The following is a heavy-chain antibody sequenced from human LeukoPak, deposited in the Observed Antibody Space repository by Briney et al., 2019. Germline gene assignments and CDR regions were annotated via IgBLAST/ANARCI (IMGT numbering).Heavy chain of an antibody. D-gene: IGHD3-10*01. V-gene: IGHV4-34*01. CDR1: GGSFSGYS. J-gene: IGHJ4*02. CDR2: INHSGST. Sequence: SETLSLTCAVYGGSFSGYSWSWIRQPPGKGLEWIGEINHSGSTNYNPSLKSRVTISVDTSKNQFSLKLSSVTAADTAVYYCARGLTWYYYGSGNHFDYWGQGTLVTVSS. CDR3: ARGLTWYYYGSGNHFDY.